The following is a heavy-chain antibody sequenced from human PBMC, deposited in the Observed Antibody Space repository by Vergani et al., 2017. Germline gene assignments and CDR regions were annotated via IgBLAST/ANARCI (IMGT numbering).Heavy chain of an antibody. CDR2: IDVKGNS. D-gene: IGHD6-25*01. CDR3: VRGPPEIAAPGNWFDP. CDR1: GGSLDIHSQT. J-gene: IGHJ5*02. Sequence: QAQLQESGPRLVKPSQTLSLTCSFSGGSLDIHSQTWGWIRQPAGEGLEWIGLIDVKGNSNFSPSLESRVTMSADASRGRVSLNLRSVTTSDTAVYYCVRGPPEIAAPGNWFDPWGQGTQVTVSS. V-gene: IGHV4-61*02.